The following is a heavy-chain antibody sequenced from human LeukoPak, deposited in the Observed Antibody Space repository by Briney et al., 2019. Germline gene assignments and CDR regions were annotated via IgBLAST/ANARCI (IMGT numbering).Heavy chain of an antibody. CDR1: GFTFSNYW. CDR2: IKQDGSEE. V-gene: IGHV3-7*03. Sequence: PGGSLRLSCAASGFTFSNYWMSWVRQAAGKGLEWVAKIKQDGSEEYYVDSVKGRFTISRDNAKNSLFLQMNSLRVEDTAIYYCARGGSYPGCWGQGTLVTVSS. CDR3: ARGGSYPGC. D-gene: IGHD1-26*01. J-gene: IGHJ4*02.